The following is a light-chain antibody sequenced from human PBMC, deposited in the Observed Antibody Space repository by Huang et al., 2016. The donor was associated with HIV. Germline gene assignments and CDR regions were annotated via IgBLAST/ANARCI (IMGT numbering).Light chain of an antibody. J-gene: IGKJ4*01. V-gene: IGKV3-11*01. CDR2: DAS. CDR1: QNVSTY. CDR3: QQRSSWPSFS. Sequence: EIVLTQSPATLSLSHGERATLSCRARQNVSTYLAWFQQKPSTAPRLLIFDASNRATGIPVRFSGSGSGTDFTLTISSREPEDFAVYFCQQRSSWPSFSFGGGTKVEIK.